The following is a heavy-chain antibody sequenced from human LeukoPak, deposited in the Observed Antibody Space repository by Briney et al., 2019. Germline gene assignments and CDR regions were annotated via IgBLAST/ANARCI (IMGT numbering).Heavy chain of an antibody. CDR3: ARDHVVRGVISTMAFDI. D-gene: IGHD3-10*01. Sequence: GGSLRLSCAASGFTVSSNYMSWVRQAPGKGLEGVSVIYSGGSTYYADSVKGRFTISRDNSKNTLYLQMNSLRAEDTAVYYCARDHVVRGVISTMAFDIWGQGTMVTVSS. V-gene: IGHV3-66*01. J-gene: IGHJ3*02. CDR2: IYSGGST. CDR1: GFTVSSNY.